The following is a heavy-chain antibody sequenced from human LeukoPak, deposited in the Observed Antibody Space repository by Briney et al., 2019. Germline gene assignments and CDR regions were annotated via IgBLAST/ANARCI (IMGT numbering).Heavy chain of an antibody. CDR2: IYYSGST. J-gene: IGHJ6*02. CDR1: GGXISSSSYY. Sequence: SETLSLTCTVSGGXISSSSYYWGWLRQPPGKGLEWIGSIYYSGSTYYNPSLKSRVTISVDMSKNQFSLKLSSVTAADTAVYYCARFNTAKYGMDVWGQGTTVTVSS. V-gene: IGHV4-39*01. D-gene: IGHD4-17*01. CDR3: ARFNTAKYGMDV.